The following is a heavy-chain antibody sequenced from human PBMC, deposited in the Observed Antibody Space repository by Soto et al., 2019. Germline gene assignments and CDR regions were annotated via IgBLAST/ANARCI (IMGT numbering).Heavy chain of an antibody. J-gene: IGHJ6*02. Sequence: SVKVSCKASRVAFSKSIVTWVRQAPGLGLEWVGGIIPIFGTANYAQKFQGRVTITADESTSTSYMEVNNLRSEDTAVYYCAKVRYSSPMGYYYGMDVWGQGTTVTVSS. CDR2: IIPIFGTA. CDR1: RVAFSKSI. D-gene: IGHD6-19*01. CDR3: AKVRYSSPMGYYYGMDV. V-gene: IGHV1-69*13.